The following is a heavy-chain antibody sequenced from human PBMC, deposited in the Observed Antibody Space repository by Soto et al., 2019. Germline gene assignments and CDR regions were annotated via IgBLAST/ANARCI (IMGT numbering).Heavy chain of an antibody. Sequence: QLQLQESGPGLVKPSETLSLTCTVSGGSISSSSCHWGWIRQPPGKVLEWIASIKYSGTTFYNPSLKRRVTLSVYTSKNQFALTLSSVTAAETAVYYCARHVSTGSYYDAFDIWGQGTMVTVSS. CDR3: ARHVSTGSYYDAFDI. J-gene: IGHJ3*02. CDR2: IKYSGTT. CDR1: GGSISSSSCH. V-gene: IGHV4-39*01. D-gene: IGHD1-26*01.